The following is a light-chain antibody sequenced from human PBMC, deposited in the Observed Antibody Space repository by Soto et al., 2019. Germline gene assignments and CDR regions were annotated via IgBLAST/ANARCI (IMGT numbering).Light chain of an antibody. CDR1: ESVLSSSNNKNY. J-gene: IGKJ5*01. CDR3: QQYYTAPIT. CDR2: WAS. Sequence: VITQCPDSRACSLDERATIYCKSSESVLSSSNNKNYLAWHKQKPGQPPKLLIYWASTRESGVPHRFSGSGSGTDFTLTINSLQAEDVAVYYCQQYYTAPITFGQGTRLEI. V-gene: IGKV4-1*01.